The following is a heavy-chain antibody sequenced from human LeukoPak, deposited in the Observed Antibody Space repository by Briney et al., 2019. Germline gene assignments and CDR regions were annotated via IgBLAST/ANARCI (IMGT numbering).Heavy chain of an antibody. CDR3: ARDLGSSDNY. Sequence: QSGGSLRLSCAASGFTFSSYAMSWVRQAPGKGLEWVSVIYSGGSTYYADSVKGRFTISRDNSKNTLYLQMNSLRAEDTAVYYCARDLGSSDNYWGQGTLVTVSS. J-gene: IGHJ4*02. CDR2: IYSGGST. V-gene: IGHV3-66*01. D-gene: IGHD6-19*01. CDR1: GFTFSSYA.